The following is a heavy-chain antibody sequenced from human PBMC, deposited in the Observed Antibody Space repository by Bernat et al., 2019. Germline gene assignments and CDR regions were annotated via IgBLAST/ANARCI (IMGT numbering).Heavy chain of an antibody. CDR2: INHSGST. J-gene: IGHJ5*02. V-gene: IGHV4-34*01. D-gene: IGHD3-9*01. CDR3: ARAPAGVADFDWLLYDSWFDP. CDR1: GGSFSGYY. Sequence: QVQLQQWGAGRLKPSGTLSLTCAVYGGSFSGYYWSWIRQPAGKGLEWIGEINHSGSTNYNPPLKSRVTISVDTSKNQFSLKLSSVPSADTSVYYCARAPAGVADFDWLLYDSWFDPWGQGTLVTVSS.